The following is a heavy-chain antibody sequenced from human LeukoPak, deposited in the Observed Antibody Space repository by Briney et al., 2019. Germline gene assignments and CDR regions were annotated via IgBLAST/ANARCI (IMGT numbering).Heavy chain of an antibody. CDR1: GYTFTSYD. V-gene: IGHV1-8*01. J-gene: IGHJ5*02. Sequence: ASVNVSCKASGYTFTSYDINWVRQATGQGREWMGWMNPNSGNTGYAQKFEGRVTMTRNTSISTAYMELSSLRSEDTAVSYCARAAAPDNWFAPWGQGTLVTVSS. CDR2: MNPNSGNT. CDR3: ARAAAPDNWFAP. D-gene: IGHD1-14*01.